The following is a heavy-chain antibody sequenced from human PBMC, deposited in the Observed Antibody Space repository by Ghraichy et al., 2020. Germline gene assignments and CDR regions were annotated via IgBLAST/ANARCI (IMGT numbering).Heavy chain of an antibody. J-gene: IGHJ3*02. CDR2: IYFSGST. CDR3: ARVSLGVGARYAFDI. CDR1: GGSISSYY. V-gene: IGHV4-59*01. D-gene: IGHD1-26*01. Sequence: SETLSLTCTVSGGSISSYYWSWIRQPPGQGLEWIGYIYFSGSTNYNPSLNSRVTISVDTSKHHFSLKLSSVTAADTAIYYCARVSLGVGARYAFDIWGQGTMVTVSS.